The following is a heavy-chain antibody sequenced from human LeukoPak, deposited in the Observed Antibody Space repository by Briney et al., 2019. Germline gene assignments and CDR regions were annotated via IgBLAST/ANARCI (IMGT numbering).Heavy chain of an antibody. D-gene: IGHD6-19*01. J-gene: IGHJ4*02. CDR1: GGSISSSSYF. V-gene: IGHV4-39*01. Sequence: KASETLSLTCTVSGGSISSSSYFWGWIRQPPGKGLEWIGSIYYSGSTYYSPSLKSRVTISVDTSKNQFSLKLSSVTAADTAVYYCARRGYSSGWYYFDYWGQGTLVTVSS. CDR3: ARRGYSSGWYYFDY. CDR2: IYYSGST.